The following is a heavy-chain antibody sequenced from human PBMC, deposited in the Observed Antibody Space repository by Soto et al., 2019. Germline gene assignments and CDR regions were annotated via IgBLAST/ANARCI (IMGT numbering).Heavy chain of an antibody. CDR2: ISAYSGHT. D-gene: IGHD2-2*01. J-gene: IGHJ4*02. Sequence: QVQLVQSGAEVKKPGASVQVSCKASGYTFTSYGISWVRQAPGQGLEWMVWISAYSGHTNSAQTLQGSVTMTTDTSTRRAYMELMSLRSGDTAVYDCARKGVVPAAMPDYWGQGTMVTVSS. CDR1: GYTFTSYG. V-gene: IGHV1-18*01. CDR3: ARKGVVPAAMPDY.